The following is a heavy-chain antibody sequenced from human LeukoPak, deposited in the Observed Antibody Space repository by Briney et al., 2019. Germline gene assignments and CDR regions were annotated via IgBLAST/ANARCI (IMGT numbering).Heavy chain of an antibody. V-gene: IGHV4-4*02. CDR1: GGSISSSNW. Sequence: SGTLSLTCAVSGGSISSSNWWSWVRQPPGKGLEWIGEIYHSGSTNYNPSLKSRVTISVDTSKNQFSLKLSSVTAADTAVYYCARDRVVVAATRNFYYGMDVWGQGTTVTVSS. J-gene: IGHJ6*02. D-gene: IGHD2-15*01. CDR2: IYHSGST. CDR3: ARDRVVVAATRNFYYGMDV.